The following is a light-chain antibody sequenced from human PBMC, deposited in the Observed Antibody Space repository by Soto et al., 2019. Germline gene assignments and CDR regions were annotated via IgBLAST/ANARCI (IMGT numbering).Light chain of an antibody. CDR2: GAS. V-gene: IGKV3-20*01. CDR1: QSVSNNY. J-gene: IGKJ1*01. Sequence: SVFTKYPSTLSLSPGERATLSCRASQSVSNNYLAWYQQKPGQAPRLLIYGASNRATGIPDRFSGSGSGTDFTLTISRLEPEDFAVYYCQQYGSSGTFGQGTKVDIK. CDR3: QQYGSSGT.